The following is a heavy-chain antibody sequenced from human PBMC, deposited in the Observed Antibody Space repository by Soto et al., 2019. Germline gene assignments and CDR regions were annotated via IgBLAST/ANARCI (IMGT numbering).Heavy chain of an antibody. CDR2: INPNSVGT. CDR1: GYTFTGYY. V-gene: IGHV1-2*02. CDR3: ARSWIQLRPLLDL. D-gene: IGHD5-18*01. Sequence: QVQLVQSGAEVKKPGASVKVSCKASGYTFTGYYMHWVRQAPGQGLEWMGWINPNSVGTNYAQKFQGRVTMTRDTSISTAYMELSRLRSDDTAVYYCARSWIQLRPLLDLWGQGTLVTVSS. J-gene: IGHJ4*02.